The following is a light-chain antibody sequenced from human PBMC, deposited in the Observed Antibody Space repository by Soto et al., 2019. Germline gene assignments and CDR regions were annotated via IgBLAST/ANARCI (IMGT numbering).Light chain of an antibody. V-gene: IGKV3-20*01. CDR3: QQYGSSTIT. J-gene: IGKJ5*01. CDR2: GAS. CDR1: QSVSNNY. Sequence: EIVLTQSPGTLCLSPGERATLSCRASQSVSNNYLAWYQQKPGQAPRLLIYGASSRATGIPDRFSGSGSGTDFTLTISRLEPEDFAVYYCQQYGSSTITFGQGTRLEIK.